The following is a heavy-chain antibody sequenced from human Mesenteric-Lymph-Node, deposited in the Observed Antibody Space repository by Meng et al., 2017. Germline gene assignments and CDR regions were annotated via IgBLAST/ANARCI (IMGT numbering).Heavy chain of an antibody. D-gene: IGHD7-27*01. Sequence: QGQLVQSGAEVKTPGASVRVSCKASGYTFNDLDINWVRQATGQGPEWMGWMSPNSGNTGYAQKFQGRVTMTRDTSISTAYMELSGLTSDDTAVYYCARGVNAGVDYWGQGTLVTVSS. V-gene: IGHV1-8*01. J-gene: IGHJ4*02. CDR3: ARGVNAGVDY. CDR1: GYTFNDLD. CDR2: MSPNSGNT.